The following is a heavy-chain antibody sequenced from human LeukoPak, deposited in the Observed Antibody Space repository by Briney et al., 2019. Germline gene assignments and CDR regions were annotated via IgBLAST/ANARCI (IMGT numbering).Heavy chain of an antibody. CDR1: GFTFITYT. D-gene: IGHD3-22*01. Sequence: PGGSLRLSCAASGFTFITYTMDWVRQAPGKGLEWVSSISSSRDYIYYADSVKGRFTISRDNAKNSLYLQMNSLRAEDTAVYYCAREMDYYDSRPIDYWGQGTLVTVSS. J-gene: IGHJ4*02. CDR3: AREMDYYDSRPIDY. V-gene: IGHV3-21*01. CDR2: ISSSRDYI.